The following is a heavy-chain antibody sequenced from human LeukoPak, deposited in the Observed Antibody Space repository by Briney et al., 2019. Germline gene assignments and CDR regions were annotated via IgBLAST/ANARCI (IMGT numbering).Heavy chain of an antibody. V-gene: IGHV3-23*01. CDR1: GFTFSSYA. D-gene: IGHD2-2*01. J-gene: IGHJ4*02. CDR3: ATDCSSTSCPILIVDY. CDR2: ISGSGGST. Sequence: GGSLRLSCAASGFTFSSYAMSWVRQAPGQGLEWVSAISGSGGSTYYADSVKGRFTISRDNSKNTLYLQMNSLRAEDTAVYYCATDCSSTSCPILIVDYWGQGTLVTVSS.